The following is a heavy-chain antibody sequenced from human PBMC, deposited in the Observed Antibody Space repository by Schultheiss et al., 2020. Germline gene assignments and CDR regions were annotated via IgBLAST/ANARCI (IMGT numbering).Heavy chain of an antibody. V-gene: IGHV4-59*12. Sequence: SQTLSLTCTVSGGSISSYYWSWIRQPPGKGLEWIGYIYYSGSTNYNPSLKSRVTISVDKSKNQFSLKLSSVTAADTAVYYCASSIYDSSGYYGDYWGQGTLVTVSS. CDR1: GGSISSYY. J-gene: IGHJ4*02. CDR3: ASSIYDSSGYYGDY. CDR2: IYYSGST. D-gene: IGHD3-22*01.